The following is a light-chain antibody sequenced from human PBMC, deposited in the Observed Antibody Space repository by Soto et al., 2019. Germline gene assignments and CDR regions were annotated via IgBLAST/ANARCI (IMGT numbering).Light chain of an antibody. J-gene: IGKJ1*01. CDR1: QSISSW. V-gene: IGKV1-5*01. CDR2: DAS. CDR3: QQYENYWT. Sequence: QSPSTLSATAGDRVTITCRASQSISSWLAWYQHKPGKAPKLLIYDASNLDSGVPSRFSGSGSGTEFSLTISNLQPDDCATDDCQQYENYWTFGQGTKVDIK.